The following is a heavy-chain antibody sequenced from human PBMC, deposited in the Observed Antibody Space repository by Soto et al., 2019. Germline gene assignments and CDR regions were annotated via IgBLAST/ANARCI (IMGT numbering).Heavy chain of an antibody. Sequence: QVQLVQSGAEVEKPGASVKVSCKASGYTFTSYSIHWVRQAPGQRLEWMGWINAVNGNTTYSQKFQDRVTFTSDTSASTAYMELSSLRSEDTAVYSCASRNYGDFDYGPAVWGQGTTVTVSS. CDR3: ASRNYGDFDYGPAV. D-gene: IGHD4-17*01. J-gene: IGHJ6*02. V-gene: IGHV1-3*01. CDR2: INAVNGNT. CDR1: GYTFTSYS.